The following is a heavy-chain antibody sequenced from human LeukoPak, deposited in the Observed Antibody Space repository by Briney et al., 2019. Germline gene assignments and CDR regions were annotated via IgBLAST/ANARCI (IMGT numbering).Heavy chain of an antibody. Sequence: WGSLRCSHSASGFTVISYAMSWVPPAPGKGLNWVSTISGSSTNAYYADSVKGRFTISRDNSKNTLYLEMKSLRAEDTAVYYCAKRRSISHGHDYWGQGALVTVSS. J-gene: IGHJ4*02. D-gene: IGHD3-3*02. CDR3: AKRRSISHGHDY. V-gene: IGHV3-23*01. CDR1: GFTVISYA. CDR2: ISGSSTNA.